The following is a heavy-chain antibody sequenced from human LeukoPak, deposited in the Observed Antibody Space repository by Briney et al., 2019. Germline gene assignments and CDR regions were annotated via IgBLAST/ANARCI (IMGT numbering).Heavy chain of an antibody. CDR3: ATSNGCLNH. V-gene: IGHV3-48*04. J-gene: IGHJ5*02. D-gene: IGHD2-15*01. Sequence: GGSLRLSCAASGFTFSSYSMNWVRQAPGKGLEWVSYIVGDSSTIHYADSVKGRFTISRDNAKNSVYLQMNSLRVEDTAVYYCATSNGCLNHWGQGALVTVSS. CDR1: GFTFSSYS. CDR2: IVGDSSTI.